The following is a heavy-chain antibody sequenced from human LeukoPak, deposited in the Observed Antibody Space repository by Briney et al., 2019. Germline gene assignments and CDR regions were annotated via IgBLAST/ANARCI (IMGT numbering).Heavy chain of an antibody. CDR2: ISGGGGST. Sequence: PGGSLRLSCAASGFTFSSYAMSWVRQAPGKGLEWVSAISGGGGSTYYADSVKGRFTISRDNSKNALYLQMNSLRAEDTAVYYCAKTLVTDYFHWFDPWGQGTLVTVSS. D-gene: IGHD2/OR15-2a*01. CDR1: GFTFSSYA. J-gene: IGHJ5*02. CDR3: AKTLVTDYFHWFDP. V-gene: IGHV3-23*01.